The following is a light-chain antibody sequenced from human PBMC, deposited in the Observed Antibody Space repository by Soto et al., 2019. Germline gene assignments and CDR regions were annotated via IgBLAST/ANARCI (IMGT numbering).Light chain of an antibody. V-gene: IGKV1-39*01. Sequence: DIQMTQSPSSLSASVGDRATITCRASQRTSSYLNWYQQKPGKAPKLLIYAASNLQSGVPSRFTGSGSGTDFTLTISSLQPEDFATYYCQQSFRTPLTFGGGTKVDIK. CDR1: QRTSSY. CDR2: AAS. CDR3: QQSFRTPLT. J-gene: IGKJ4*01.